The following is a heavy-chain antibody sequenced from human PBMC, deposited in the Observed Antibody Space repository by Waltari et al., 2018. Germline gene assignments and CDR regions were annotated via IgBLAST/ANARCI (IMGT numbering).Heavy chain of an antibody. CDR3: ARGGGGYYYYYYYMDV. J-gene: IGHJ6*03. D-gene: IGHD3-16*01. CDR2: INHSGNT. CDR1: GGSFSGYY. Sequence: QVQLQQWGAGLLKPSETLSLTCAVYGGSFSGYYWSWIRQPPGKGLEWIGEINHSGNTNYHPSLKSRVTISVDTSKNQSSLKLSSVPAADTAVYYCARGGGGYYYYYYYMDVWGKGTTVTISS. V-gene: IGHV4-34*01.